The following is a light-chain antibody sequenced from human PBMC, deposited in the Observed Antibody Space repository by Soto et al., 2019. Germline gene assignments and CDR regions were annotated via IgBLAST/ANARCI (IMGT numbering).Light chain of an antibody. J-gene: IGLJ3*02. CDR3: QSYDSSLSAL. CDR2: GNS. CDR1: SSNIGAGYD. Sequence: QSVLTQPPSVSGAPGQRVTISCTGSSSNIGAGYDVHWYQQLPGTAPKLLIYGNSNRPSGVPDRFSGSKSGTSASLAITGLQPEDEAVYYCQSYDSSLSALFGGGTKLTVL. V-gene: IGLV1-40*01.